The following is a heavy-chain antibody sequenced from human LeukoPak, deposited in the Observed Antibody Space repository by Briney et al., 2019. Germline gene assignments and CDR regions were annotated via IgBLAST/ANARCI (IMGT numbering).Heavy chain of an antibody. CDR1: GYTFTGYY. V-gene: IGHV1-2*02. Sequence: GASVKVSCKASGYTFTGYYMHWVRQAPGQGLEWMGWINPNSGGTNYAQKFQGRVTMTRDTSISIAYMELSRLRSDDTAVYYCARDRNSGYGHFDYWGQGTLVTVSS. CDR2: INPNSGGT. CDR3: ARDRNSGYGHFDY. D-gene: IGHD5-12*01. J-gene: IGHJ4*02.